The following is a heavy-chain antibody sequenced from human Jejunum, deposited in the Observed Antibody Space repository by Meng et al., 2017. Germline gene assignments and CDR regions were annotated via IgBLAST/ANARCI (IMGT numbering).Heavy chain of an antibody. V-gene: IGHV4-4*02. CDR1: SDSISTNW. D-gene: IGHD2-21*01. CDR2: IYHSGAF. CDR3: ARGAIGTRPFDY. Sequence: VQREESGPGRLKPSGTLSLTCAVSSDSISTNWWNWVRQPPGKGLEWIGEIYHSGAFNYNPSLRRRVTISVDKSKNQVSLKLDSLTAADTAVYYCARGAIGTRPFDYWGQGTLVTVSS. J-gene: IGHJ4*02.